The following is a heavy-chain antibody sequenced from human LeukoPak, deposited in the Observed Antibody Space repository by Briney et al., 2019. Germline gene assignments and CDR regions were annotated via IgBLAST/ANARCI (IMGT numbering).Heavy chain of an antibody. CDR3: VRQLRLGELPFGY. V-gene: IGHV5-51*01. Sequence: GESLKISCKGSGYRFTSYWIGWVRQMPGKGLEWMGIIYPGDSDTRYSPSSQGQVTISADKSISTAYLQWSSLKASDTAMYYCVRQLRLGELPFGYWGQGTLVTVSS. CDR1: GYRFTSYW. D-gene: IGHD3-16*02. J-gene: IGHJ4*02. CDR2: IYPGDSDT.